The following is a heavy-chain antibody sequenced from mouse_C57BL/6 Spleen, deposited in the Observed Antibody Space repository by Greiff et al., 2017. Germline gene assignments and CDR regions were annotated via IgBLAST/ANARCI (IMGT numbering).Heavy chain of an antibody. J-gene: IGHJ3*01. CDR3: ASSSLRAPFAY. V-gene: IGHV7-3*01. Sequence: EVHLVESGGGLVQPGGSLSLSCAASGFTFTDYYMSWVRQPPGKALEWLGFIRNKANGYTTEYSASVKGRFTISRDNSQSILYLQMNALRAEDSATYYCASSSLRAPFAYWGQGTLVTVSA. D-gene: IGHD1-1*01. CDR1: GFTFTDYY. CDR2: IRNKANGYTT.